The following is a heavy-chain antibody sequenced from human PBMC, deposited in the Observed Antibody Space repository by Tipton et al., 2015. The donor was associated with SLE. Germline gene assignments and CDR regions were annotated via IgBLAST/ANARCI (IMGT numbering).Heavy chain of an antibody. CDR2: INHSGST. J-gene: IGHJ6*02. D-gene: IGHD1-1*01. V-gene: IGHV4-34*01. Sequence: TLSLTCAVYGGSFSGYYWSWIRQPPGKGLEWIGEINHSGSTNCNPSLKSRVTISVDTSKNQFSLKLSSVTAADTAVYYCAIPLEGEGRYGMDVWGQGTTVTVSS. CDR3: AIPLEGEGRYGMDV. CDR1: GGSFSGYY.